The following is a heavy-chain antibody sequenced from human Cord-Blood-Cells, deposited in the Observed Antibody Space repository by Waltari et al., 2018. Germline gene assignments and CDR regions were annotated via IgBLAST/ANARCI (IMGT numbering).Heavy chain of an antibody. CDR1: GYTFTGYY. V-gene: IGHV1-2*06. CDR3: ARGGAAAGNDAFDI. J-gene: IGHJ3*02. D-gene: IGHD6-13*01. CDR2: INPNSGGT. Sequence: QVQLVQSGAEVKKPGASVKVSCKASGYTFTGYYMHWVRQSPGQGLDWMVRINPNSGGTNYAQKFQGTITMTSDTSISTTYMKLSRLRSDDMAVYDCARGGAAAGNDAFDIWGQGTMVTVSS.